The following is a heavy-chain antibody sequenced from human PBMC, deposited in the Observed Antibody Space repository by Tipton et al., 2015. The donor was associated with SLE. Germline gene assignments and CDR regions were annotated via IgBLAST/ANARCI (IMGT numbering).Heavy chain of an antibody. CDR3: ALGYYDSSGYSDAFDI. V-gene: IGHV4-39*01. CDR2: IYYSGST. Sequence: TLSLTCTVSGGSISSYYWGWIRQPPGKGLEWIGSIYYSGSTYYNPSLKSRVTISVDTSKNQFSLKLSSVTAADTAVYYCALGYYDSSGYSDAFDIWGQGTMVTVSS. CDR1: GGSISSYY. D-gene: IGHD3-22*01. J-gene: IGHJ3*02.